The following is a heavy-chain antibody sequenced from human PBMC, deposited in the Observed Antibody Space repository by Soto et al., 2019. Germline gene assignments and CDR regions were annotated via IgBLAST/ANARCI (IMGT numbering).Heavy chain of an antibody. D-gene: IGHD6-13*01. CDR2: ISSNSAYI. V-gene: IGHV3-21*01. CDR3: TRDASRDSSARGWFDP. Sequence: GGSLRLSCAASGFTFRSFTMNWVRQAPGKGLEWVSTISSNSAYIYYTDALRGRFTISRDNAKNSLHLQMNSLRAEDTAVYYRTRDASRDSSARGWFDPWGPGTLVTVSS. J-gene: IGHJ5*02. CDR1: GFTFRSFT.